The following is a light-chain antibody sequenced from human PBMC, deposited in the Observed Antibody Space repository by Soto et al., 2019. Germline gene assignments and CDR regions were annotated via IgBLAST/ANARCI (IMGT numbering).Light chain of an antibody. CDR3: QQINRTSST. Sequence: DIQMTQSPSSLSASVGDRVTITCRASQSISSYLNWYQQKPGKAPKLLIYAASSLESGIPARFSGSGSGTDFTLTTSSLQPEDFATYYCQQINRTSSTFGQGTTGDIK. J-gene: IGKJ1*01. CDR2: AAS. V-gene: IGKV1-39*01. CDR1: QSISSY.